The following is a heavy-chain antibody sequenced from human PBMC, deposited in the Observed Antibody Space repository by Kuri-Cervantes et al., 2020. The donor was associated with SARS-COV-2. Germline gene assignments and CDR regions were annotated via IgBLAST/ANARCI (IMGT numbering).Heavy chain of an antibody. CDR3: ARIGYCSSTSCYTGRGVDV. Sequence: ASVKVSCKASGYTFTGYYMHWVRQAPRQGLEWMGWMNPNSGNTGYAQKFQGRVTMTRDTSTSTVYMELSSLRSEDTAAYYCARIGYCSSTSCYTGRGVDVWGQGTTVTVSS. D-gene: IGHD2-2*02. CDR1: GYTFTGYY. V-gene: IGHV1-8*02. CDR2: MNPNSGNT. J-gene: IGHJ6*02.